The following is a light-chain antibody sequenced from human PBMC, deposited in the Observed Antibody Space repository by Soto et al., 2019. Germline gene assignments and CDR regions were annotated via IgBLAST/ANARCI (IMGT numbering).Light chain of an antibody. J-gene: IGKJ1*01. CDR3: QQYKNFWT. CDR1: QSVNSN. CDR2: GAS. V-gene: IGKV3-15*01. Sequence: EIVMTQSPATLSVSPGDRATLSCRASQSVNSNLAWYQQKPGQAPRLVIYGASARATGIPARFSGSGSGTEFTLTISSLQSEDCAVYYCQQYKNFWTFGQGTKVEIK.